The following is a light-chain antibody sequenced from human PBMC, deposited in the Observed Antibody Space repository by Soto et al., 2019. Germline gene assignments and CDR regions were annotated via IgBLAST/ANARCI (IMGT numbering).Light chain of an antibody. CDR2: DVS. V-gene: IGLV2-14*01. Sequence: QSALTQPASVSGSPGQSITISCTGTSTDVGGYNYVSWYQQHPGKAPKLMIYDVSSRPSGVSHRFSGSKSGNTASLTISGLQAEDEADYYCSSYTSSNTLVFGGGTKLTVL. CDR1: STDVGGYNY. CDR3: SSYTSSNTLV. J-gene: IGLJ3*02.